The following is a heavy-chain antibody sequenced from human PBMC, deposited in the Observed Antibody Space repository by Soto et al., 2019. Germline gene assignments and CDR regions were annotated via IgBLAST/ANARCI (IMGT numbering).Heavy chain of an antibody. CDR1: GGSISSGGYY. Sequence: QVQLQESGPGLVKPSQTLSLTCTVSGGSISSGGYYWSWIRQHPGKGLEWIGYIYYSGSTYYNPSLQSRGTRSVDTSKNQFSLKLSSVTAADTAVYYCARGSRITVTTNAFDIWGQGTMVTVSS. CDR2: IYYSGST. D-gene: IGHD4-17*01. V-gene: IGHV4-31*03. CDR3: ARGSRITVTTNAFDI. J-gene: IGHJ3*02.